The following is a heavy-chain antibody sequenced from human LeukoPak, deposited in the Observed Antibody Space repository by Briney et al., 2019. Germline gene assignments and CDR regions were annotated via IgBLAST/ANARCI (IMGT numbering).Heavy chain of an antibody. CDR1: GFTFSSYA. Sequence: GALRLSCAASGFTFSSYAMSWVRQAPGKGLEWVSAIRDSGSSTHYADSVKGRFTTSRDNTKNTLFLQMNSLRAEDTAIYYCAKYGPQDSGSSHFDYWGQGALVTVSS. D-gene: IGHD1-26*01. V-gene: IGHV3-23*01. CDR3: AKYGPQDSGSSHFDY. CDR2: IRDSGSST. J-gene: IGHJ4*02.